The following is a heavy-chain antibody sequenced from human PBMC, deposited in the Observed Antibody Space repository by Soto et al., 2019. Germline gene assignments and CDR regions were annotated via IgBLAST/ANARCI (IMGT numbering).Heavy chain of an antibody. CDR1: GFTFSLNG. J-gene: IGHJ4*02. CDR2: IWYDGNNK. Sequence: QVQLVESGGGVVQPGRSLRLSCAASGFTFSLNGMHWVRQAPGKGLEWVAVIWYDGNNKYYADSVKGRFTISRDNSKNTLYLQMNSLRAEDTAVYYCARDKGGSYSDFDYWGQGTLVTVSS. D-gene: IGHD1-26*01. V-gene: IGHV3-33*01. CDR3: ARDKGGSYSDFDY.